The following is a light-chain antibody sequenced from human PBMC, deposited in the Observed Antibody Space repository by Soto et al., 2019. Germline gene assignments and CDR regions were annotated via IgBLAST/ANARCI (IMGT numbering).Light chain of an antibody. V-gene: IGKV1-39*01. CDR3: QQYYNPVLT. CDR2: AAS. Sequence: DIQMTQSPSSLSASLGDRVTITCRASQSISNFLNWFQHKPGKAPNVLISAASTLQSGVPPRFSGSVSGTDFTLTISSLQPEDSASYYCQQYYNPVLTFGGGTKVDIK. CDR1: QSISNF. J-gene: IGKJ4*01.